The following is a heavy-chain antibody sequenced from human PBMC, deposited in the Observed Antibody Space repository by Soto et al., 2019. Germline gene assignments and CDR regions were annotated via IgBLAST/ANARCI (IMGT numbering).Heavy chain of an antibody. V-gene: IGHV3-48*02. CDR3: STEGPNGYIPYYMET. Sequence: GGSLRLSCLASGFSLSNSGMFWVRQAPGKGLDWISYISRSHSAIYYADSVKGRFTMSRDNAKNSIFLQMNSLTDEDRAVYYCSTEGPNGYIPYYMETWGQGVPVTVS. D-gene: IGHD1-26*01. J-gene: IGHJ5*02. CDR2: ISRSHSAI. CDR1: GFSLSNSG.